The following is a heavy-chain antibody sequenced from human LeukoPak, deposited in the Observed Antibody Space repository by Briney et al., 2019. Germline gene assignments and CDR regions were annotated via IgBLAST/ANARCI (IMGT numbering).Heavy chain of an antibody. CDR1: GFTVSSNY. CDR3: AKRYVSGRDPDY. D-gene: IGHD6-19*01. V-gene: IGHV3-66*02. Sequence: GGSLRLSCAASGFTVSSNYMSWVRQAPGKGLEWVSVIYSGGSTYYADSVKGRFTISRDNSKKTLYLQMNSLRADDTAVYHCAKRYVSGRDPDYWGQGTLVTVSS. J-gene: IGHJ4*02. CDR2: IYSGGST.